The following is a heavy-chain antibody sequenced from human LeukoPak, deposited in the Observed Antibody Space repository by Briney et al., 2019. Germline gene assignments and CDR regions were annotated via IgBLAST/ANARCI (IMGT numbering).Heavy chain of an antibody. D-gene: IGHD3-10*01. Sequence: SETLSLTCAVYGGSFSGYYWSWIRQPPGKGLEWIGEINHSGSTNYNPSLKSRVTISVDTSKNQFSLKLSSVTAADTAVYYCARLGYYGSGSLVDYFDYWGQGTLVTASS. CDR3: ARLGYYGSGSLVDYFDY. CDR2: INHSGST. CDR1: GGSFSGYY. J-gene: IGHJ4*02. V-gene: IGHV4-34*01.